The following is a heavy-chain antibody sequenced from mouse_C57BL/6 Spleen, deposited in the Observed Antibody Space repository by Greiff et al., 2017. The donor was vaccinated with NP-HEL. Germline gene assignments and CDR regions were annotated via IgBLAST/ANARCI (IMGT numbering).Heavy chain of an antibody. J-gene: IGHJ4*01. D-gene: IGHD2-12*01. Sequence: QVQLQQSGAELARPGASVKMSCKASGYTFTSYTMHWVKQRPGQGLEWIGYINPSSGYTKYNQKFKDKATLTADKSSSTAYMQLISLTSEDSAVYYCARSDSYYYAMYYWGQVTSVTVSS. CDR1: GYTFTSYT. CDR2: INPSSGYT. CDR3: ARSDSYYYAMYY. V-gene: IGHV1-4*01.